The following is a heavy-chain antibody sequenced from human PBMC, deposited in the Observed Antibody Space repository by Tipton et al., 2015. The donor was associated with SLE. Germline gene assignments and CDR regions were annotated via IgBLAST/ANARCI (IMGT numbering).Heavy chain of an antibody. Sequence: TLSLTCTVSGGSITSHYWSWIRQPPGKGLEWIGNILYSGDTNYNPSLKSRVTISVDTSKNQFSLRLNSLTAADTAVYYCAKLAGVGTKRNYFDYWGQGTLVTVSS. CDR1: GGSITSHY. CDR2: ILYSGDT. J-gene: IGHJ4*02. V-gene: IGHV4-59*08. CDR3: AKLAGVGTKRNYFDY. D-gene: IGHD1-26*01.